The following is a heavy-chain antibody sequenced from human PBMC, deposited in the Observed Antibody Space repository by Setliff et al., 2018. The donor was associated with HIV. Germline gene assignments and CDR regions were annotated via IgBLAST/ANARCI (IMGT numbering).Heavy chain of an antibody. D-gene: IGHD6-13*01. CDR2: IGSSGTSI. V-gene: IGHV3-11*01. CDR1: GFTFTDYW. Sequence: PGGSLRLSCAASGFTFTDYWMNWVRQAPGKGLEWVSHIGSSGTSIYYADSVKGRFTSSIDNAKSSLYLQMNSLRAEDTAVYYCARGVAAAGTDYWGQGTLVTVSS. J-gene: IGHJ4*02. CDR3: ARGVAAAGTDY.